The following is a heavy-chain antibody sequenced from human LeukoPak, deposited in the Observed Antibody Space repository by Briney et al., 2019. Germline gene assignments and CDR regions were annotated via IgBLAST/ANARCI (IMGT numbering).Heavy chain of an antibody. CDR3: AKGAEGED. CDR1: GFTFSSHA. D-gene: IGHD1-14*01. J-gene: IGHJ4*02. CDR2: ISYDESEK. Sequence: GGSLRLSCAASGFTFSSHAMHWVRQAPGKGLEWVAGISYDESEKFYGDSVKGRFTISRDNSKNTLYLQMNSLRDADTAVYYCAKGAEGEDWGQGTLVTVSS. V-gene: IGHV3-30*04.